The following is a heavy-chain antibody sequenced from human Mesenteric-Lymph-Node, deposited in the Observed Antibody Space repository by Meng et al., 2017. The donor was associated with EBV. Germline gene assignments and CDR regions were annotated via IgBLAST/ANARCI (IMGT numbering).Heavy chain of an antibody. CDR2: INQSGST. D-gene: IGHD4-17*01. Sequence: QDHRQQGCAGLLKPPETLSRPGAVYGGTFSGYSWTWIRQPPGKGPEWIGEINQSGSTNYSPSLKSRVTISVDTSKTQFSLNLRSVTAADTAVYYCARGPPTLTSYVYFDYWGQGILVTVSS. CDR3: ARGPPTLTSYVYFDY. J-gene: IGHJ4*02. CDR1: GGTFSGYS. V-gene: IGHV4-34*01.